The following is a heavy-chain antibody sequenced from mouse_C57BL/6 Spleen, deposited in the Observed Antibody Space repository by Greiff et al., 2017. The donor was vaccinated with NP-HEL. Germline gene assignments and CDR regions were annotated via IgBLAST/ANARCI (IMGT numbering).Heavy chain of an antibody. CDR1: GYTFTDYY. Sequence: EVQLQQSGPELVKPGASVKISCKASGYTFTDYYMNWVKQSHGKSLEWIGDINPNNGGTSYNQKFKGKATLTVDKSSSTAYMELRSLTSEDSAVYYCATGGNYSYYAMDYWGQGTSVTVSS. J-gene: IGHJ4*01. V-gene: IGHV1-26*01. CDR3: ATGGNYSYYAMDY. D-gene: IGHD2-1*01. CDR2: INPNNGGT.